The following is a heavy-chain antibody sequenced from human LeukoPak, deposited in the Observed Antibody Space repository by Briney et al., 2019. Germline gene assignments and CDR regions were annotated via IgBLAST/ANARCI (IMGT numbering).Heavy chain of an antibody. J-gene: IGHJ4*02. Sequence: PSETLSLTCTVSGGSISSYYWSWIRQPPGKGLEWIGYIYYSGSTNYNPSLKSRVTISVDTSKNQFSLKLSSVTAADTAVYYCARGSTTVSTHFDYWGQGTLVTVSS. CDR2: IYYSGST. CDR3: ARGSTTVSTHFDY. V-gene: IGHV4-59*01. D-gene: IGHD4-17*01. CDR1: GGSISSYY.